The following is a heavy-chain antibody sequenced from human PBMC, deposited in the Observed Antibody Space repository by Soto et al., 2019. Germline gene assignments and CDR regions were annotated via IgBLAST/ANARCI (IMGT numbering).Heavy chain of an antibody. CDR2: IYSGGST. D-gene: IGHD2-15*01. V-gene: IGHV3-53*02. CDR1: GFTVSSNY. Sequence: EVQLVETGGGLIQPGGSLRLSCAASGFTVSSNYMSWVRQAPGKGLEWVSVIYSGGSTYYADSVRGRFTISRDNSKNTLYLQLHTLRAEDTAVYYCAKDLGPLRLLNYYFYGLDVWGQGTTVTVSS. CDR3: AKDLGPLRLLNYYFYGLDV. J-gene: IGHJ6*02.